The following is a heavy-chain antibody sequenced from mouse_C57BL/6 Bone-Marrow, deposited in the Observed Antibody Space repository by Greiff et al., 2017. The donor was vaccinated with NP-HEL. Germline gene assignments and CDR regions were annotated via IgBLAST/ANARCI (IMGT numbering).Heavy chain of an antibody. J-gene: IGHJ3*01. V-gene: IGHV1-64*01. D-gene: IGHD3-2*02. CDR3: ASQRLRRRKWYAC. CDR1: GYTFTSYW. Sequence: VQLQQPGAELVKPGASVKLSCKASGYTFTSYWMHWVKQRPGQGLEWIGMIHPNSGSTNYNEKFKSKATLTVDKSSSTAYMQLSSLTSEDSAVYYGASQRLRRRKWYACWGQGTLVTAAA. CDR2: IHPNSGST.